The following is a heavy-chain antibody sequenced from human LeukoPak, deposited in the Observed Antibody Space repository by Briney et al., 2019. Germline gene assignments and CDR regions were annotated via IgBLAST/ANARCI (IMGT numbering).Heavy chain of an antibody. Sequence: ASVKVSCEAPGYTFTGYYMHWVRQAPGQGREGMGWINPNSGGTNYAQTLQGRVSMTRDTSISAAYMEQSRLRSDDTAVYYCARGSDIGGSFYWGQGTLVTVSS. CDR3: ARGSDIGGSFY. CDR2: INPNSGGT. V-gene: IGHV1-2*02. D-gene: IGHD5-12*01. CDR1: GYTFTGYY. J-gene: IGHJ4*02.